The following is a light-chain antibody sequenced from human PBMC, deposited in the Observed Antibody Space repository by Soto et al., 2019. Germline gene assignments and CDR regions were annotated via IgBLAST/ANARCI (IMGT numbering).Light chain of an antibody. V-gene: IGKV3-20*01. CDR2: GAS. J-gene: IGKJ1*01. Sequence: PGERATLPCMASQSVSNNYLAWYQQKPGQAPRLLIFGASIRDTGIPDRFSGSGSGTDFTLTISRLESEDFAVYYCQQYGSSPGTFGQGTKVDIK. CDR1: QSVSNNY. CDR3: QQYGSSPGT.